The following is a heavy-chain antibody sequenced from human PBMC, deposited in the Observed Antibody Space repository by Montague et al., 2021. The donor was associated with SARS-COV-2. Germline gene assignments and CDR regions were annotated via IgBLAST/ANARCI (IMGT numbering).Heavy chain of an antibody. CDR1: SASLSGYY. CDR2: THYSGTT. V-gene: IGHV4-59*12. CDR3: ARGTAYDHVYY. D-gene: IGHD2-8*02. Sequence: SETLSLTCTVSSASLSGYYWNWIRQPPGKGLEWIGFTHYSGTTXXXPSVKSRLNMSLDTSKNQFSLTLNSVTAADTAIYYCARGTAYDHVYYWGQGAPVTVAS. J-gene: IGHJ4*02.